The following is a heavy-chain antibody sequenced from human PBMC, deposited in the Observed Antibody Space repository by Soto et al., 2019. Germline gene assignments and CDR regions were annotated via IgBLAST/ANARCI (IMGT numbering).Heavy chain of an antibody. CDR3: ARDPVGATNWFDP. CDR1: GGSISSYY. J-gene: IGHJ5*02. CDR2: IYYSGST. Sequence: LSLTCTVSGGSISSYYWSLIRQPPGKGLEWIGYIYYSGSTNYNPSLKSRVTISVDTSKNQFSLKLSSVTAADTAVYYCARDPVGATNWFDPWGQGTLVTVSS. D-gene: IGHD1-26*01. V-gene: IGHV4-59*01.